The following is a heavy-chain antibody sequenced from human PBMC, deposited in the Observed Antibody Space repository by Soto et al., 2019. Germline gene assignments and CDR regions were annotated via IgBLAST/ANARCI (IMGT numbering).Heavy chain of an antibody. CDR3: VKDPSYSGSYYYYGMDV. J-gene: IGHJ6*02. Sequence: PSETLSLTCTVSGDSISSFYWSWVRQAPGKGLEYVSAISSNGGSTYYADSVKGRFTVSRDNSKNTLYLQMGSLRAEDTAVYYCVKDPSYSGSYYYYGMDVWGQGTTVTVSS. CDR1: GDSISSFY. D-gene: IGHD1-26*01. CDR2: ISSNGGST. V-gene: IGHV3-64*02.